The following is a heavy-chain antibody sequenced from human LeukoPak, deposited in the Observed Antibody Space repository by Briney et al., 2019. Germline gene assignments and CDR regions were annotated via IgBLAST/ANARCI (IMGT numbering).Heavy chain of an antibody. CDR2: IIPIFGTA. CDR1: GGTFSSYA. CDR3: ARDIRYFDWPGWFDP. V-gene: IGHV1-69*13. J-gene: IGHJ5*02. Sequence: SVKVSCKASGGTFSSYAISWVRQAPGQGLEWMGGIIPIFGTANYAQKFQGRVTITADESTSTAYMELSSLRSEDTAVYHCARDIRYFDWPGWFDPWGQGTLVTVSS. D-gene: IGHD3-9*01.